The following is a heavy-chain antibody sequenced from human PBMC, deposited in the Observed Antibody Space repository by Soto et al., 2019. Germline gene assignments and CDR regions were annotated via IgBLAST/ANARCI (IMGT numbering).Heavy chain of an antibody. CDR3: ARLLRGYSGYYYGMDV. J-gene: IGHJ6*02. D-gene: IGHD5-12*01. V-gene: IGHV5-10-1*01. Sequence: PGESLKISSKGSGYSFTSYWISWVRQMPGKGLEWMGRIDPSDSYTNYSPSFQGHVTISADKSISTAYLQWSSLKASDTAMYYCARLLRGYSGYYYGMDVWGQGTTVTVSS. CDR1: GYSFTSYW. CDR2: IDPSDSYT.